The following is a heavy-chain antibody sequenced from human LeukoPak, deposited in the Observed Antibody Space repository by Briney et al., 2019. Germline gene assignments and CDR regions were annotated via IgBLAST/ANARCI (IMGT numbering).Heavy chain of an antibody. CDR2: ISSSGSAI. J-gene: IGHJ4*02. Sequence: GGSLRLSCAASGFTFSSYEMNWVRQAPGKGLEWVSYISSSGSAIYYADSVKGRFTISRDNAKNSLYLQMNSLRAEDTAVYYCARSITYYDILTGYPHGPGFDYWGQGTLVTVSS. D-gene: IGHD3-9*01. V-gene: IGHV3-48*03. CDR1: GFTFSSYE. CDR3: ARSITYYDILTGYPHGPGFDY.